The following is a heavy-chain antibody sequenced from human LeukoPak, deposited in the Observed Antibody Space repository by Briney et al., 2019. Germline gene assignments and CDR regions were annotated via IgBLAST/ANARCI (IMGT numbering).Heavy chain of an antibody. V-gene: IGHV3-23*01. J-gene: IGHJ1*01. D-gene: IGHD3-22*01. CDR1: GFTFSSYA. CDR2: ISGSGGST. Sequence: GSLRLSCAASGFTFSSYAMTWVRQAPGKGLEWVSVISGSGGSTYYADSVKGRFTISRDNSKNTLYLQMNSLRAEDTAVYYCATYSSLNRREFQYWGQGTLLTVSS. CDR3: ATYSSLNRREFQY.